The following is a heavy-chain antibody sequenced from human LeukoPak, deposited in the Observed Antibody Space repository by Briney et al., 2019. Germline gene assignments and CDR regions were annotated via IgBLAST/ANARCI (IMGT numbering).Heavy chain of an antibody. D-gene: IGHD3-10*01. CDR2: IYYSGST. V-gene: IGHV4-39*07. CDR1: GGSISSSSYY. J-gene: IGHJ3*02. Sequence: PSETLSLTCTVSGGSISSSSYYWGWIRQPPGKGLEWIGSIYYSGSTYYNPSLKSRVTISVDTSKNQFSLKLSSVTAADTAVYYCARAHYYGSGSYSDAFDIWGQGTMVTVSS. CDR3: ARAHYYGSGSYSDAFDI.